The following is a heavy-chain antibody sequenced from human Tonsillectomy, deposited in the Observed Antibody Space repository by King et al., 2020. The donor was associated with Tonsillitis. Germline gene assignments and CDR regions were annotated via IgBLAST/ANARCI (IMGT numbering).Heavy chain of an antibody. CDR1: GFTFSDYY. CDR3: ARDKLRFLEWYFFDS. J-gene: IGHJ4*02. Sequence: VQLVESGGGLVKPGGSLRLSCAASGFTFSDYYISWIRQAPGKGLEWFSSISICGGTIYCADSVKGRFPISRDTAKNSLYLQMNSLRAEDTAVYYGARDKLRFLEWYFFDSWGQGTLVTVSS. D-gene: IGHD3-3*01. V-gene: IGHV3-11*01. CDR2: ISICGGTI.